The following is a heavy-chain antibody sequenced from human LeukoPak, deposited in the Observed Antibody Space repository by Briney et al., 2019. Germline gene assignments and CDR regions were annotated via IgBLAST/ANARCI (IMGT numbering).Heavy chain of an antibody. CDR1: GFTFSSYA. V-gene: IGHV3-30-3*01. J-gene: IGHJ4*02. CDR3: ASYVPYCSSTSCYSGYY. D-gene: IGHD2-2*02. CDR2: ISYDGSNK. Sequence: GGSLRLSCAASGFTFSSYAMHWVRQAPGKGLEWVAVISYDGSNKYYADSVKGRFTISRDNSKNTLYLQMNSLRAEDTAVYYCASYVPYCSSTSCYSGYYWGQGTLVTVSS.